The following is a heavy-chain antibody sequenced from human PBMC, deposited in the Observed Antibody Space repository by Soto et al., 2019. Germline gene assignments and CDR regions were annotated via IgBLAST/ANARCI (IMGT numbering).Heavy chain of an antibody. CDR2: ITGSSGYT. V-gene: IGHV3-23*01. Sequence: GALRLSCAASGFNLEGYSVNRVRQAPGKGLEWVSSITGSSGYTYDADSVKGRFTISRDNSKNTLYLQMNSLRAEDTAVYYCAKARYYDSSGYFDYWGQGTLVNVSS. D-gene: IGHD3-22*01. CDR3: AKARYYDSSGYFDY. CDR1: GFNLEGYS. J-gene: IGHJ4*02.